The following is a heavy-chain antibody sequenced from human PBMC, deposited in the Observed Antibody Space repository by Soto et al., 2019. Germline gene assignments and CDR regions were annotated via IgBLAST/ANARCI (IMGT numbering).Heavy chain of an antibody. J-gene: IGHJ6*02. V-gene: IGHV1-58*01. CDR3: AADAPRYDFWSGYPCDYYYYGMDV. Sequence: AASLKVSCKASGFTFTISAVQWVRQARGQRLEWIGWIVVGSGNTNYAQKFQERVTITRDMSTSTAYMELSSLRSEDTAVYYCAADAPRYDFWSGYPCDYYYYGMDVWGQGTTVTVSS. D-gene: IGHD3-3*01. CDR1: GFTFTISA. CDR2: IVVGSGNT.